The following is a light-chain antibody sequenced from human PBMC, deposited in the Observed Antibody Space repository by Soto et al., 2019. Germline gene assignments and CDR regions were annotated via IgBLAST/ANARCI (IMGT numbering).Light chain of an antibody. J-gene: IGKJ1*01. CDR2: TAS. CDR3: LHDYSYPRT. V-gene: IGKV1-6*01. Sequence: IQMTQSPSSLSASVGDRVTITCRASQGIRNQLDWYQQKPGKAPKLLIYTASTLQSGVPSRFSGSGSGADFTLTIRSLQPEDSATYYCLHDYSYPRTFGQETKVDIK. CDR1: QGIRNQ.